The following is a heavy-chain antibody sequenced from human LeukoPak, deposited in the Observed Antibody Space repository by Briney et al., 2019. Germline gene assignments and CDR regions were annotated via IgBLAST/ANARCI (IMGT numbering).Heavy chain of an antibody. D-gene: IGHD6-19*01. V-gene: IGHV3-53*01. CDR2: IYSGGST. J-gene: IGHJ4*01. CDR1: GFSVSSNY. CDR3: ARSLDSSGSHPKNYLDY. Sequence: GGSLRLSCAASGFSVSSNYISWVRQAPGKGLEWVSVIYSGGSTKYADSVKGRFTISRDTSKNTLYLQMNSLRVEDTAVYFCARSLDSSGSHPKNYLDYWGHGTLVTVSS.